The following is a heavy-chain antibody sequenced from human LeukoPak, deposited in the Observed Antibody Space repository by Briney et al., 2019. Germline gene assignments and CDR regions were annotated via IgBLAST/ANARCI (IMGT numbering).Heavy chain of an antibody. CDR1: GFTFSNYV. CDR3: TKASAARCIGVFCYPFDH. V-gene: IGHV3-23*01. J-gene: IGHJ4*02. D-gene: IGHD2-15*01. CDR2: TVGIGPDT. Sequence: GGSLRLSCAVSGFTFSNYVMIWVRQAPGKGPEWVAATVGIGPDTYHADSVKGRFTISRDNSENILYLQMNSLRVEDTAVYYCTKASAARCIGVFCYPFDHWGQGTLVTVSS.